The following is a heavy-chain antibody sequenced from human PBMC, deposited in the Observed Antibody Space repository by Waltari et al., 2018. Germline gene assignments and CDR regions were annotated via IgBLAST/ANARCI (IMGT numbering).Heavy chain of an antibody. CDR2: IYYSGST. Sequence: QVQLQESGPGLVKPSETLSLTCTVSGGSISSYYWSWIRQPPGTGREWIGYIYYSGSTNYTPALKSRVTIAVDTSKNQFSLKLSSVTAADTAVYYCARGLGGYWYFDLWGRGTLVTVSS. CDR3: ARGLGGYWYFDL. V-gene: IGHV4-59*01. J-gene: IGHJ2*01. D-gene: IGHD3-16*01. CDR1: GGSISSYY.